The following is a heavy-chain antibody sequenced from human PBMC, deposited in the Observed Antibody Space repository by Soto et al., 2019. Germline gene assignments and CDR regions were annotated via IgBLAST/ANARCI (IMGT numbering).Heavy chain of an antibody. CDR2: IIPIFGTA. Sequence: QVQLVQSGAEVKKPGSSVKVSCKASGGTFSSYAISWVRQAPGQGLEWMGGIIPIFGTANYAQKFQGRVTITADEYTSTAYMELSSLRSEDTAVYYCARPTYYYDSSGYLGGYYYYYGMDVWGQGTTVTVSS. CDR1: GGTFSSYA. J-gene: IGHJ6*02. CDR3: ARPTYYYDSSGYLGGYYYYYGMDV. V-gene: IGHV1-69*01. D-gene: IGHD3-22*01.